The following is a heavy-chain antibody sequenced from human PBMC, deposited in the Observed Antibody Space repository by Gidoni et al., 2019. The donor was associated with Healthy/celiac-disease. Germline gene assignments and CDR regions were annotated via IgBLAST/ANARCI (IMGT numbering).Heavy chain of an antibody. CDR2: ISGSGGST. J-gene: IGHJ4*02. CDR1: GVTFISYA. V-gene: IGHV3-23*01. D-gene: IGHD6-25*01. Sequence: VQQLVSGGGLVQPGGSLRRYCAASGVTFISYAMIWVRQAPGKGLEWVSAISGSGGSTDYADSVKGRYTIPRDNSKNTLYLQFNILRTEGTAVYHCTKRAPSSAFDYVGKVILVTGSS. CDR3: TKRAPSSAFDY.